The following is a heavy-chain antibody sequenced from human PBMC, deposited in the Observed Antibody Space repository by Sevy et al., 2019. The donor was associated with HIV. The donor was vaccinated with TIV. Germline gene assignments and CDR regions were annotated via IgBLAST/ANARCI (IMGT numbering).Heavy chain of an antibody. CDR3: ARDHTVIGSRYYGAFDI. CDR1: GYTFTSYY. D-gene: IGHD6-13*01. CDR2: INPSGGST. V-gene: IGHV1-46*01. J-gene: IGHJ3*02. Sequence: ASVKVSCKASGYTFTSYYMHWVRQAPGQGLEWMGIINPSGGSTSYAQKFQGRVTMTRDTSTSTVYMELSSLRSEDTAVYYCARDHTVIGSRYYGAFDIWGQGTMVTVSS.